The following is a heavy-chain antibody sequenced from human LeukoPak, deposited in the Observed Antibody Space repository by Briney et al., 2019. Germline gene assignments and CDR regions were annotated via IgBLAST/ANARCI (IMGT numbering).Heavy chain of an antibody. CDR2: ISGSGNT. D-gene: IGHD5-12*01. V-gene: IGHV3-23*01. Sequence: GGSLRLSCAASGFTFSTYAMSWVRQAPGKGLEWVSAISGSGNTYYADSVKGRFTISRDNSKNTLYLQMNSLRAEDTAVYYCAKDRGYSGYDSWFDPWGQGTLVTVSS. CDR3: AKDRGYSGYDSWFDP. CDR1: GFTFSTYA. J-gene: IGHJ5*02.